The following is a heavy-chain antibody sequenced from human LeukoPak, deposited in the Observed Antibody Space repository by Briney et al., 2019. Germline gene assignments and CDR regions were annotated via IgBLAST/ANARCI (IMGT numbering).Heavy chain of an antibody. D-gene: IGHD1-26*01. CDR3: ARDLSGSYSTDAFDI. J-gene: IGHJ3*02. CDR2: IYSGGST. Sequence: GSLRLSCAASGFTFSDYYMSWVRQAPGKGLEWVSVIYSGGSTYYADSVKGRFTISRDNSKNTLYLQMNSLRAEDTAVYYCARDLSGSYSTDAFDIWGQGTMVTVSS. CDR1: GFTFSDYY. V-gene: IGHV3-66*01.